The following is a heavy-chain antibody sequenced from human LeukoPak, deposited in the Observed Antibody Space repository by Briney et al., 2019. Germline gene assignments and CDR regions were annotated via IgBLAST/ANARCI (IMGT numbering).Heavy chain of an antibody. D-gene: IGHD3-3*01. CDR2: IYYSGST. CDR1: GGSISSYY. V-gene: IGHV4-59*01. CDR3: AGLTPSYNFWSGYVAPPDY. Sequence: SETLSLTCTVSGGSISSYYWSWIRQPPGKGLEWIGYIYYSGSTNYNPSLKSRVTISVDTSKNQFSLKLRSVTAADTAVYYCAGLTPSYNFWSGYVAPPDYWGQGTLVTVSS. J-gene: IGHJ4*02.